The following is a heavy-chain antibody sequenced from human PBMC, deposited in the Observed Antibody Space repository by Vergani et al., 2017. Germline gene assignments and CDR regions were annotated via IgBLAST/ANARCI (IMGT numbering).Heavy chain of an antibody. V-gene: IGHV1-58*02. J-gene: IGHJ4*02. Sequence: VSCKASGFTFTSSAMQWVRQARGQRLEWIGWIVVGSGNTNYAQKFQERVTITRDMSTSTAYMELSSLRSEDTAVYYCAADPSGGQQLTNFDYWGQGTLVTVSS. D-gene: IGHD6-13*01. CDR2: IVVGSGNT. CDR3: AADPSGGQQLTNFDY. CDR1: GFTFTSSA.